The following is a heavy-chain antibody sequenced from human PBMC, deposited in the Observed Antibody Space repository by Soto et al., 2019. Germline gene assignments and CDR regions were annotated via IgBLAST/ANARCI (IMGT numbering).Heavy chain of an antibody. CDR1: GYTFTSYD. V-gene: IGHV1-8*01. D-gene: IGHD2-2*01. Sequence: QVQLVQSGAEVKKPGASVKVSCKASGYTFTSYDINWVRQATGQGLEWMGWMNPNSGNTGYAQKFQGRVTITRNTSISTAYMELSSLRSEDTAVYYCARGVVVPAAPYLCFDPWGQGTLVTVSS. CDR2: MNPNSGNT. CDR3: ARGVVVPAAPYLCFDP. J-gene: IGHJ5*02.